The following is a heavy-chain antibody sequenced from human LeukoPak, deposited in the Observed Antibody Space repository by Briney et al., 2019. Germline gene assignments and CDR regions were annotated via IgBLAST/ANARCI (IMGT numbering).Heavy chain of an antibody. J-gene: IGHJ4*02. D-gene: IGHD1-26*01. CDR2: ISSSGSTI. Sequence: GGSLRHSCSTSGFPLSSHEVTSVRQAPGKGLERVSYISSSGSTIYYADSVKGRFTISRDNAKNSLYLQMNSLRAEDTAVYYCARATGSYFFYWGQGTLVTVSS. V-gene: IGHV3-48*03. CDR1: GFPLSSHE. CDR3: ARATGSYFFY.